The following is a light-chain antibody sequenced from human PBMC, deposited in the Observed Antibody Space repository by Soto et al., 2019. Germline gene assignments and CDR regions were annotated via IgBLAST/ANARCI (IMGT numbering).Light chain of an antibody. CDR2: SNN. Sequence: QSVLTQPPSASATPGQRVTISCSGSRSNIGSNYVYWYQQLPGTAPKLLMYSNNHRPSGVPDRLSGSKSGTSASLAISGLRSEDEADYYCVAWDDSLSGWVFGGGTQLTV. J-gene: IGLJ3*02. CDR3: VAWDDSLSGWV. CDR1: RSNIGSNY. V-gene: IGLV1-47*02.